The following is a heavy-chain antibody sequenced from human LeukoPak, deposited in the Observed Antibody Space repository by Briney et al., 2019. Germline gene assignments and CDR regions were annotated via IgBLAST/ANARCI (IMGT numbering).Heavy chain of an antibody. D-gene: IGHD6-19*01. CDR3: ASLYGSGLYGILRNGVH. CDR2: ISGTGDSR. Sequence: GGSLRLSCAVSGITFPSLGMSWVRQAPGKGLNWVSTISGTGDSRLYADSVKGRFTISRDHSKNTLYLQMNSLRVEDTAVYYCASLYGSGLYGILRNGVHWGQGTLVTVSS. J-gene: IGHJ4*02. CDR1: GITFPSLG. V-gene: IGHV3-23*01.